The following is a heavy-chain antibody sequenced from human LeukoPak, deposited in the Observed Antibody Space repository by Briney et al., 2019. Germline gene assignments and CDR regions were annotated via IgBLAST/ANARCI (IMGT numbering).Heavy chain of an antibody. Sequence: GESLKISCKGSGYSFTSYWIGWVRQMPGKGLEWMGIIYPGDSDTRYSPSFQGQVTISADKSISTAYLQWSSLKASDTAMYYCASTIRYFDWLLAFDYWGQGTLVTVSS. V-gene: IGHV5-51*01. CDR3: ASTIRYFDWLLAFDY. CDR2: IYPGDSDT. D-gene: IGHD3-9*01. CDR1: GYSFTSYW. J-gene: IGHJ4*02.